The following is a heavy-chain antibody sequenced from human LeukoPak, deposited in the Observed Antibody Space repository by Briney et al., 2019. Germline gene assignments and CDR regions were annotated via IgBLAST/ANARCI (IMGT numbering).Heavy chain of an antibody. CDR3: ARGDLTVSGAFDP. CDR2: IYTTGST. D-gene: IGHD3-9*01. CDR1: GGSISSDTYS. Sequence: SETLSLTCSVSGGSISSDTYSWSWIRQPAGKGLEWIGRIYTTGSTNYSPSLESRVTISVDTSNNQFSLKLSSVTAADTAVYYCARGDLTVSGAFDPWGQGTLVTVSS. J-gene: IGHJ5*02. V-gene: IGHV4-61*02.